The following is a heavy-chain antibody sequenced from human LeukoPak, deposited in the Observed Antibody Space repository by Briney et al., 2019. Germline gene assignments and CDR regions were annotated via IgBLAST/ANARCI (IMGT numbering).Heavy chain of an antibody. D-gene: IGHD2-21*01. CDR1: GGSSSSSY. CDR3: ARHRFASPLDS. CDR2: IFYTGDS. V-gene: IGHV4-59*08. Sequence: PSETLSLTCTVSGGSSSSSYWSWIRQPPGKGLEWIGYIFYTGDSNHNPSFKSRLSISLDTSKDQISLQLGSVTVADTAVYYCARHRFASPLDSWGQGTLVIVSS. J-gene: IGHJ5*02.